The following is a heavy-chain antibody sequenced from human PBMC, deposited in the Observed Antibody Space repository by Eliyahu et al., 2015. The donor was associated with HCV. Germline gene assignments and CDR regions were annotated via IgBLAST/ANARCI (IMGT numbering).Heavy chain of an antibody. CDR1: XFXXSSXS. D-gene: IGHD6-13*01. Sequence: EVQLVESGGGLVXPGGSLXLXXAASXFXXSSXSMNWVRQAPGKGLEWVSYISSSSSTIYYADSVKGRFTISRDNAKNSLYLQMNSLRAEDTAVYYCARDPTKLAAAGTAFDIWGQGTMVTVSS. V-gene: IGHV3-48*01. J-gene: IGHJ3*02. CDR3: ARDPTKLAAAGTAFDI. CDR2: ISSSSSTI.